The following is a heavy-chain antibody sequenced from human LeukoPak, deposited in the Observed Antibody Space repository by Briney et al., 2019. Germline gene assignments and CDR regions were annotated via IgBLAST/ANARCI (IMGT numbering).Heavy chain of an antibody. CDR1: GGSITSSDYD. CDR3: ARHTHLYFFDY. Sequence: SQTLSLTYTVSGGSITSSDYDWGWIRQPPGKGLEWIGSISYSGSTSYNPSLKSRVTISVDTSKSQFSLKLTSVTAADTAAYYCARHTHLYFFDYWGQGTLVTASS. D-gene: IGHD2-8*01. CDR2: ISYSGST. V-gene: IGHV4-39*01. J-gene: IGHJ4*02.